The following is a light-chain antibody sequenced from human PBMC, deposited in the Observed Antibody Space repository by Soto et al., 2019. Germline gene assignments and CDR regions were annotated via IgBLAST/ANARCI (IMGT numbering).Light chain of an antibody. J-gene: IGLJ1*01. CDR1: SGDIGSYTY. V-gene: IGLV2-23*01. Sequence: QSALTQPASVSGSPGQSITISCTGTSGDIGSYTYVSWYQQHPGKAPKLMIYEGTKRPSGVSNRFSGSKSGNTASLTISGLQAEDEADYYCCSYAGASTYVFGTGTKLTVL. CDR2: EGT. CDR3: CSYAGASTYV.